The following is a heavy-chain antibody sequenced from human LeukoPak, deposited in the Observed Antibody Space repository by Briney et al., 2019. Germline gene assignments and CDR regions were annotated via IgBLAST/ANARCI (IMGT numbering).Heavy chain of an antibody. Sequence: GESLKISCKASGYSFASYWIGWVRQMPGKGLEWMGIIYPGDSDTAYSPSFQGQVTISADKSTSTAYLQWSSLKAPDTAMYYCATSRRSGWYFDYWGQGTLVTVSS. CDR3: ATSRRSGWYFDY. D-gene: IGHD6-19*01. CDR1: GYSFASYW. J-gene: IGHJ4*02. V-gene: IGHV5-51*01. CDR2: IYPGDSDT.